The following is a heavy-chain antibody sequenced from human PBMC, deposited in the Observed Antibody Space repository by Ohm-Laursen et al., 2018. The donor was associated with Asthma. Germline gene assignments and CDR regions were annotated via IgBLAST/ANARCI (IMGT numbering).Heavy chain of an antibody. CDR3: ASSVANYYYGMDV. CDR1: GFTFRSYA. V-gene: IGHV3-30*14. CDR2: SGTYFDGGLK. D-gene: IGHD5-12*01. Sequence: SLRLSCTASGFTFRSYAIHWVRQAPGKGLEWVAVSGTYFDGGLKYYADSVNGRFTISRDNSKNTLYLQMNSLRAEDTAVYYCASSVANYYYGMDVWGQGTLVTVSS. J-gene: IGHJ6*02.